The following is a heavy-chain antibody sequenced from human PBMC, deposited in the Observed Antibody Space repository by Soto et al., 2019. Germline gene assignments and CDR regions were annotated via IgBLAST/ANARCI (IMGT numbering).Heavy chain of an antibody. D-gene: IGHD2-2*01. CDR1: GYTFTSYD. Sequence: ASVKVSCKASGYTFTSYDINWERQATGQGLEWMGWMNPNSGNTGYAQKFQGRVTMTRNTSISTAYMELSSLRSEDTAVYYCARSPVVPAASPWFDPWGQGTLVTVSS. CDR3: ARSPVVPAASPWFDP. CDR2: MNPNSGNT. V-gene: IGHV1-8*01. J-gene: IGHJ5*02.